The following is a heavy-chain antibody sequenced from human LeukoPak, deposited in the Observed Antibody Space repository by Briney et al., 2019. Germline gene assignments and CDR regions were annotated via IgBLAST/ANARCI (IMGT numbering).Heavy chain of an antibody. CDR2: ISTTSATI. CDR1: GFTFNTYS. CDR3: ARGGYSPDY. J-gene: IGHJ4*02. Sequence: GGSLRLSCVASGFTFNTYSMNWVRQTPGRGLEWVSYISTTSATIYYADSVKGRFTISRDNVKNSLYLQMNSLRAGDTALYYCARGGYSPDYWGQGTLVTVSS. V-gene: IGHV3-48*01. D-gene: IGHD3-22*01.